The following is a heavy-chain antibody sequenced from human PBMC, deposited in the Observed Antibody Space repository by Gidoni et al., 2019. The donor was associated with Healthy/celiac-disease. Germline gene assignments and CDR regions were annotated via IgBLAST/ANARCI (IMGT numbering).Heavy chain of an antibody. CDR3: AKTVDFWSGWTHFDY. D-gene: IGHD3-3*01. J-gene: IGHJ4*02. Sequence: AAGKGLEWVSAISGSGGSTYYADSVKGRFTISRDNSKNTLYLQMNSLRAEDTAVYYCAKTVDFWSGWTHFDYWGQGTLVTVSS. V-gene: IGHV3-23*01. CDR2: ISGSGGST.